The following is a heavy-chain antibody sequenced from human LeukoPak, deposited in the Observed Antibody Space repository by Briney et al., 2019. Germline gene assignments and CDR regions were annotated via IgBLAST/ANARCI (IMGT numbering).Heavy chain of an antibody. CDR2: INPNSGGT. Sequence: ASVKVSCKASGYTFTGYYMHWVRQAPGQGLEWMGRINPNSGGTNYAQKFQGRVTMTRDTSISTAYMELSRLRSDDTAVYYCARDAGSGWYLFDYWGQGTLVTVSS. CDR1: GYTFTGYY. V-gene: IGHV1-2*06. CDR3: ARDAGSGWYLFDY. J-gene: IGHJ4*02. D-gene: IGHD6-19*01.